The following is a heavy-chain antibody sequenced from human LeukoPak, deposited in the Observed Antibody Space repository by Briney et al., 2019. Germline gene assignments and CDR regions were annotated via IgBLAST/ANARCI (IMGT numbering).Heavy chain of an antibody. J-gene: IGHJ4*02. Sequence: PSVTLSLTCTVSSGSIYSYYWMWMRQPPGKGRVWIGYIYYRWSTNYTPSRESRVTISVDTSKNHFSLKQGSVTAADTAVYFCARHDSSEFLVYWGEGTLVTVPS. CDR3: ARHDSSEFLVY. V-gene: IGHV4-59*08. CDR1: SGSIYSYY. D-gene: IGHD3-22*01. CDR2: IYYRWST.